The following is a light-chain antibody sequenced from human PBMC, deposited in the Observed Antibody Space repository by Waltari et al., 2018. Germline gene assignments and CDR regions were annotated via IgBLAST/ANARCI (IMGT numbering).Light chain of an antibody. V-gene: IGKV1-5*03. Sequence: DIQMTQSLSTLSASVGDRVIITCRASQSISSWLAWYQQKPGKAPKLLIYKASSLESGVPSRFSGSGSGTEFTLTISSLQPDDFATYYCQQYDTYVTFGGGTKVEIK. J-gene: IGKJ4*01. CDR1: QSISSW. CDR3: QQYDTYVT. CDR2: KAS.